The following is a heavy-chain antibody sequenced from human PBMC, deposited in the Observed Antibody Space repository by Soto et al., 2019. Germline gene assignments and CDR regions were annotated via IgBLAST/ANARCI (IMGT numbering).Heavy chain of an antibody. CDR1: GGSISSSSYY. Sequence: PSETLSLTCTVSGGSISSSSYYWGWIRQPPGKGLGLIGSIHYSGSTYYNPSLKSRVTISVDTSQNQFSLKLSSVTAADTAVYYCARSRPYYYDSSGYYPGPNWFDPWGQGTLVTVS. CDR3: ARSRPYYYDSSGYYPGPNWFDP. J-gene: IGHJ5*02. V-gene: IGHV4-39*01. CDR2: IHYSGST. D-gene: IGHD3-22*01.